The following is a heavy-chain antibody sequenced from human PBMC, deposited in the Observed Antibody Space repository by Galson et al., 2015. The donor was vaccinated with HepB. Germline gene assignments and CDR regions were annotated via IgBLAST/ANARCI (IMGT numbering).Heavy chain of an antibody. J-gene: IGHJ4*02. CDR3: AKFTDSGWSPLDY. Sequence: SLRLSCAASGFTFSSYAMSWVRQAPGKGLEWVSAISGSGNYTYSAVSVKGRFTTSRDNSKNTLYLQMNSLRGEDTAVYYCAKFTDSGWSPLDYWGQGTLVTVSS. D-gene: IGHD6-19*01. CDR1: GFTFSSYA. V-gene: IGHV3-23*01. CDR2: ISGSGNYT.